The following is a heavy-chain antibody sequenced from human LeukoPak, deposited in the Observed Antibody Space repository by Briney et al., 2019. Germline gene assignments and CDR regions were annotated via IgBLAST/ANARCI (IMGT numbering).Heavy chain of an antibody. CDR3: AKALKSVYQLLYDAFDI. D-gene: IGHD2-2*02. CDR1: GFTFSSYA. J-gene: IGHJ3*02. CDR2: ISGSGGST. V-gene: IGHV3-23*01. Sequence: GGSLRLSCAASGFTFSSYAMSWVRQAPGKGLEWVSAISGSGGSTYYADSVKGRFTISRDNSKNTLYLQMNSLRAEDTAVYYCAKALKSVYQLLYDAFDIWGQGTMVTVSS.